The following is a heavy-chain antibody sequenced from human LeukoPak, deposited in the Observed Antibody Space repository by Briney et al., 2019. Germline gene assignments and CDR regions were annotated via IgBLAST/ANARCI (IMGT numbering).Heavy chain of an antibody. CDR1: GFTFSSYH. V-gene: IGHV3-48*01. CDR3: ARAQYSSDSTGYYYLHY. Sequence: PGGSLRLSCVGSGFTFSSYHMNWVRQAPGKGLEWVSYISSSSSTIYYADSVKGRFTISRDNAKNSLYLQTNSLRAEDTAVYYCARAQYSSDSTGYYYLHYWGQGTLVTVSS. D-gene: IGHD3-22*01. CDR2: ISSSSSTI. J-gene: IGHJ4*02.